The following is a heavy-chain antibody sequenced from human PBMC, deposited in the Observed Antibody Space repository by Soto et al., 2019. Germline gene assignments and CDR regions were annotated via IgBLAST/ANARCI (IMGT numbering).Heavy chain of an antibody. D-gene: IGHD6-19*01. Sequence: QVQLEESGGGLVKPGGSLRLSCAASGFTFSAYYMSWIRQAPGKGLEYISYISSSGTSATYADSVKGRFTISRDNAKNSLYPQMHSLRAQDTAVYYCARDRGAVTGQYFDYWGQGALVTVSS. J-gene: IGHJ4*02. V-gene: IGHV3-11*05. CDR2: ISSSGTSA. CDR1: GFTFSAYY. CDR3: ARDRGAVTGQYFDY.